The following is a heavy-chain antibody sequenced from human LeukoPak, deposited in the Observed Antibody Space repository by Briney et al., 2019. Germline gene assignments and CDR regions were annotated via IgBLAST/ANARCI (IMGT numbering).Heavy chain of an antibody. D-gene: IGHD2-21*02. V-gene: IGHV4-61*02. CDR3: ARDLGDDSRAFIYYFDY. CDR2: IYTSGST. Sequence: SETLSLTCTVSGGSISSGSYYWSWIRQPAGKGLEWIGRIYTSGSTNYNPSLKSRVTISVDTSQNQFSLKLSSVTAAASAVYYCARDLGDDSRAFIYYFDYWGQGTLVTVSS. CDR1: GGSISSGSYY. J-gene: IGHJ4*02.